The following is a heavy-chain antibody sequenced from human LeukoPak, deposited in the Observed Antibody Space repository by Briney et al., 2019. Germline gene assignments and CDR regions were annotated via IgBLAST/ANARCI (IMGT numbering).Heavy chain of an antibody. V-gene: IGHV4-4*09. CDR2: IYTSGGT. CDR3: ARRHHYYYYMDV. CDR1: GGSVSSYY. Sequence: SETLSLTCTVSGGSVSSYYWTWIRQPPGKGLEWIGYIYTSGGTNYNPSLSSRVTISVDTSKNQFSLNLSSVTAADTAVYYCARRHHYYYYMDVWGKGTMVTVSS. J-gene: IGHJ6*03.